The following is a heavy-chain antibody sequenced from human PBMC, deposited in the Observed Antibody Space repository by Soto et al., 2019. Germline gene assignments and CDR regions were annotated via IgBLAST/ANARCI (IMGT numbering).Heavy chain of an antibody. Sequence: QVQLVESGGGVVQPGRSLRLSCAASGFTFSSYGMHWVRQAPGKGLEWVAVIWYDGSNKYYADSVKGRFTISRDNSKNTLYLQMHSPRAEDTAVYYCARERTSGYFDYWGQGTLVTVSS. CDR3: ARERTSGYFDY. CDR1: GFTFSSYG. J-gene: IGHJ4*02. D-gene: IGHD3-3*01. CDR2: IWYDGSNK. V-gene: IGHV3-33*01.